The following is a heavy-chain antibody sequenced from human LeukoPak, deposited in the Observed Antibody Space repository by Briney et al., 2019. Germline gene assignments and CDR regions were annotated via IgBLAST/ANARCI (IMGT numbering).Heavy chain of an antibody. CDR1: EFTFSSYA. Sequence: PGGSLRLSCAAPEFTFSSYAMSWVRQAPGKGLKWVSAISGSGGSTYYADSVKGRFTISRDNAKNSLYLQMNSLRAEDTAVYYCARSYSSSILTFDYWGQGTLVTVSS. D-gene: IGHD6-6*01. CDR3: ARSYSSSILTFDY. J-gene: IGHJ4*02. CDR2: ISGSGGST. V-gene: IGHV3-23*01.